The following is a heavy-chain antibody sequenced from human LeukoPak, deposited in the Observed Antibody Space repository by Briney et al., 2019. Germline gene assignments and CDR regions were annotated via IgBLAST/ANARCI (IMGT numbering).Heavy chain of an antibody. J-gene: IGHJ6*03. CDR1: GFTFSTCA. V-gene: IGHV3-23*01. CDR3: AKSPRGYNYYTAV. D-gene: IGHD3-10*01. CDR2: ISGAAISI. Sequence: PGGSLRLSCAVTGFTFSTCAMSWVRQAPGKGLEWVSVISGAAISIYYADSVKGRFTISRDNSNNTLYLQMNSLRAEDTAIYYCAKSPRGYNYYTAVWGKGTTVTVSS.